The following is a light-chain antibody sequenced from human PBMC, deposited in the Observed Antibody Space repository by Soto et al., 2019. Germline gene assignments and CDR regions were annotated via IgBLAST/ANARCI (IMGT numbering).Light chain of an antibody. V-gene: IGLV2-14*01. J-gene: IGLJ2*01. Sequence: QSALTQPASVSGSPGQSITISCTGTSSDVGGYNYVSWYQQHPGKAPKLMIYYVSNRPSGVSNRFSGSKSGNTASLTISGLQAEDEADYYCSSYTSISTPLVFGGGTKLTVL. CDR1: SSDVGGYNY. CDR2: YVS. CDR3: SSYTSISTPLV.